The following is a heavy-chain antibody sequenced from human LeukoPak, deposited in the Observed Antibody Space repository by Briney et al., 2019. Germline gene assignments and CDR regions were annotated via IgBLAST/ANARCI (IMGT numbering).Heavy chain of an antibody. Sequence: SETLSLTCAVSGGSISSGGYSWSWIRQPPGKGLEWIGYIYHSGSTYYNPSLKSRVTISVDRSKNQFSLKLSFVTAADTAVYYCASTNRRGYSYGYLYFDPWGRGTLVTVSS. CDR2: IYHSGST. CDR3: ASTNRRGYSYGYLYFDP. D-gene: IGHD5-18*01. J-gene: IGHJ2*01. CDR1: GGSISSGGYS. V-gene: IGHV4-30-2*01.